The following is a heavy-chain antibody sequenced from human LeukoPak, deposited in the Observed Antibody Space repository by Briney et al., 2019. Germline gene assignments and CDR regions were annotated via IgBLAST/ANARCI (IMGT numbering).Heavy chain of an antibody. J-gene: IGHJ4*02. CDR3: AKDRGDGYTRGFDY. D-gene: IGHD5-24*01. Sequence: GGSLRLSCAASGFTFSSYAMHWVRQAPGKGLEWVAVISYDGSNKYYADSVKGRFTISRDNSKNTLYLQMNSLRAEDTAVYYCAKDRGDGYTRGFDYWGQGTLVTVSS. CDR2: ISYDGSNK. V-gene: IGHV3-30-3*01. CDR1: GFTFSSYA.